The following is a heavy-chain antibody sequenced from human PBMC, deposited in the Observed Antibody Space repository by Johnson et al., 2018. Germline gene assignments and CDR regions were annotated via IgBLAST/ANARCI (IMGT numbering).Heavy chain of an antibody. J-gene: IGHJ1*01. CDR3: ASGRGTNIVGLAPDFQH. CDR2: ISWNSGSI. Sequence: VQLGQSGGGLVQHGRSLRVSCAASGFTFDDYVMHWVRQAPGKGLEWVSGISWNSGSIDYVDCVKGRFTISRDNAKNSMYLQMNSLRADDTAVYYCASGRGTNIVGLAPDFQHWGQGTLVTVSS. V-gene: IGHV3-9*01. CDR1: GFTFDDYV. D-gene: IGHD1-26*01.